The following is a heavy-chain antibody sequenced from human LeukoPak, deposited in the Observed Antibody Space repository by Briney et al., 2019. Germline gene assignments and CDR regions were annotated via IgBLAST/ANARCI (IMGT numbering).Heavy chain of an antibody. J-gene: IGHJ4*02. Sequence: SETLSLTCTVSGGSITSSGYYWGWIRQPRGKGLEWIASIHYSGITYYNPSLKSRVTISVDTSKNQFSLKLSSVTAADTAVYYCARYGGQSEFDYWGQGTLVTVSS. V-gene: IGHV4-39*01. CDR1: GGSITSSGYY. D-gene: IGHD4-23*01. CDR2: IHYSGIT. CDR3: ARYGGQSEFDY.